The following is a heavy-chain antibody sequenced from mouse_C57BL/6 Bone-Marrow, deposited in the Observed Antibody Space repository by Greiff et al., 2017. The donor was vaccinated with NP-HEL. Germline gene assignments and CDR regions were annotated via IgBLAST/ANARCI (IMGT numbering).Heavy chain of an antibody. CDR2: IRLKSDNYAT. Sequence: EVKLMESGGGLVQPGGSMKLSCVASGFTFSNYWMNWVRQSPEKGLEWVAQIRLKSDNYATHYAESVKGRFTISRDDSKSSVYLQMNNLRAEDTGIYYCTEYSNYAMDYWGQGTSVTVSS. CDR3: TEYSNYAMDY. J-gene: IGHJ4*01. CDR1: GFTFSNYW. D-gene: IGHD2-5*01. V-gene: IGHV6-3*01.